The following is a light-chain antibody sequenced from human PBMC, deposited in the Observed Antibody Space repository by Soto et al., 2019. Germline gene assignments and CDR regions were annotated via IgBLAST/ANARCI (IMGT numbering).Light chain of an antibody. CDR3: QQRSNGRRT. V-gene: IGKV3-11*01. J-gene: IGKJ1*01. CDR1: HSVSTY. CDR2: DAS. Sequence: EIVLTQSPAPLALSPGARATLSCRASHSVSTYLAWYQQKPGQSPRLLIYDASNRATGIPARFSGSGSGTDCTLAISSLEPEDFAVYYFQQRSNGRRTCGQGTKVEIK.